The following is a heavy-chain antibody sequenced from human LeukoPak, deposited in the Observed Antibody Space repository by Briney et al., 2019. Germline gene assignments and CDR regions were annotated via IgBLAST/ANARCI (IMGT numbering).Heavy chain of an antibody. Sequence: SETLSLTCTVSGGSISSGDYYWSWIRQPPGKGLEWIGEINHSGSTNYNPSLKSRVTISVDTSKNQFSLKLSSVTAADTAVYYCARDNKYMVRGVIITEWYYYMDVWGKGTTVTVSS. CDR1: GGSISSGDYY. CDR3: ARDNKYMVRGVIITEWYYYMDV. CDR2: INHSGST. D-gene: IGHD3-10*01. V-gene: IGHV4-39*07. J-gene: IGHJ6*03.